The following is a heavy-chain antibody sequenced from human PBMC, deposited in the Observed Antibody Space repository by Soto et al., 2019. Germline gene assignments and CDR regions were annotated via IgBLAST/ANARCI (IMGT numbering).Heavy chain of an antibody. Sequence: QVQLVQSGAEVKKPGASVKLSCKASGYTFTSNYLPWVRQAPGQGLEWVVILNPGGSGTNYAHKFRGRVTMSKDPSTSTVYMDLIGLTSEDTATYYCARAGLTPMATGGFDFWGQGTLVTFSS. CDR3: ARAGLTPMATGGFDF. CDR2: LNPGGSGT. J-gene: IGHJ4*02. V-gene: IGHV1-46*01. D-gene: IGHD5-18*01. CDR1: GYTFTSNY.